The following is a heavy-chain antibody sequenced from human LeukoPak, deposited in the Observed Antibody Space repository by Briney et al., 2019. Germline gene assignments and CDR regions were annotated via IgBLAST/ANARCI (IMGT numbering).Heavy chain of an antibody. CDR1: GYTFTSYY. J-gene: IGHJ6*03. CDR3: ARDLAYYYDSSGYNPWAMDV. Sequence: GASVKVSCKASGYTFTSYYMHWVRQAPGQGLEWMGIINPSGGSTSYAQKFQGRVTMTRDTSTSTVYMELSSLRSGDTAVYYCARDLAYYYDSSGYNPWAMDVWGKGTTVTISS. V-gene: IGHV1-46*01. D-gene: IGHD3-22*01. CDR2: INPSGGST.